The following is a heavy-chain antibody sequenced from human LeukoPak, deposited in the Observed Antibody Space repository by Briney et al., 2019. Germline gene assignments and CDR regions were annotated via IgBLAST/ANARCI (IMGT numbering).Heavy chain of an antibody. J-gene: IGHJ4*02. D-gene: IGHD5-18*01. V-gene: IGHV3-7*01. Sequence: GGSLRLSCAASGFTFSSYWMSWVRQAPGKGLEWVANIKQDGSEKYYVDSVKGRFTISRDNTKNSLYQQMNSLRAEDTAVYYCARYSYGTYFDYWGQGTLVTVSS. CDR1: GFTFSSYW. CDR3: ARYSYGTYFDY. CDR2: IKQDGSEK.